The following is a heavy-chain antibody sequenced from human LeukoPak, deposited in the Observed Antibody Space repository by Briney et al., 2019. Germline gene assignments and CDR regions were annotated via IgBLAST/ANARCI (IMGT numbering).Heavy chain of an antibody. J-gene: IGHJ4*02. V-gene: IGHV3-53*01. CDR3: AKHCSSASCYRFDY. D-gene: IGHD2-2*02. Sequence: PGGSLRLSCAVSGFTVSSNYMSWVRQAPGKELEWVSVIYSGGSTYHADSVKGRFTISRDNSKNTLFLQMNSLRAEDTAVYYCAKHCSSASCYRFDYWGQGTLVTVSS. CDR1: GFTVSSNY. CDR2: IYSGGST.